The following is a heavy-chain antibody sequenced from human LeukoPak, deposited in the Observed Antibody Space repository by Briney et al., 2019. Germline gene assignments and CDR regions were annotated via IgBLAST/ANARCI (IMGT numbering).Heavy chain of an antibody. V-gene: IGHV3-21*01. D-gene: IGHD5-12*01. J-gene: IGHJ3*02. Sequence: GGSLRLSCAASGFTFSSYSMNWVRQAPGKGLEWVSSISGNSRHIYYADSVKGRFTISRDNAKNSLYLQMNSLRAEDTAVYYCGRVKEASAFDIWGQGTMVTVSS. CDR2: ISGNSRHI. CDR3: GRVKEASAFDI. CDR1: GFTFSSYS.